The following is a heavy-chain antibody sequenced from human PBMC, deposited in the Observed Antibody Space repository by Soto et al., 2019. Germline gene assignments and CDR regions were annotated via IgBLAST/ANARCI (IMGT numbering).Heavy chain of an antibody. Sequence: PSETLSLTCTVSGGSISSYYWSWIRQPPGKGLEWIGYIYYSGSTNYNPSLKSRVTISVDTSKNQFSLKLSSVTAADTAVYYCARDKGSGTVYYYGMDVWGQGTTVTVSS. CDR1: GGSISSYY. V-gene: IGHV4-59*01. CDR2: IYYSGST. J-gene: IGHJ6*02. D-gene: IGHD3-10*01. CDR3: ARDKGSGTVYYYGMDV.